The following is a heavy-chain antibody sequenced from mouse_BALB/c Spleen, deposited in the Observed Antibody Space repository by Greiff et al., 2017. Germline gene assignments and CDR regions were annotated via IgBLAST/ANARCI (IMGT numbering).Heavy chain of an antibody. V-gene: IGHV1-15*01. J-gene: IGHJ2*01. D-gene: IGHD3-2*02. Sequence: QVHLQQSGAELVRPGASVTLSCKASGYTFTDYEMHWVKQTPVHGLEWIGAIDPETGGTAYNQKFKGKATLTADKSSSTAYMELRSLTSEDSAVYYCTRSGYADYWGQGTTLTVSS. CDR3: TRSGYADY. CDR1: GYTFTDYE. CDR2: IDPETGGT.